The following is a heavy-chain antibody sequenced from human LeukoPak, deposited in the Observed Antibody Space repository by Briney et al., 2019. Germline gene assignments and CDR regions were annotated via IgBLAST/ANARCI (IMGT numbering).Heavy chain of an antibody. CDR3: ASAPILRGEGGEHYKYGMDV. J-gene: IGHJ6*02. V-gene: IGHV4/OR15-8*01. CDR1: VGSINSGNW. D-gene: IGHD2-2*02. Sequence: PSETLSLTCGVSVGSINSGNWWTWVRQSPGKGLEWIGEIHHNGNRNYHPSLQSRVTISAGTFKNHFSLKVTSLTAGDQGVFLCASAPILRGEGGEHYKYGMDVWGQGTTVIVSS. CDR2: IHHNGNR.